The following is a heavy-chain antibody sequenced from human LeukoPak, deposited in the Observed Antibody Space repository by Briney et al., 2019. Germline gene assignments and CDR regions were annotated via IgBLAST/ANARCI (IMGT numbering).Heavy chain of an antibody. V-gene: IGHV5-51*01. CDR3: ATWGGYNYGSGTYPVGGN. D-gene: IGHD3-10*01. J-gene: IGHJ4*02. Sequence: GESLKISCKGSGYSFTSYWIGWVRQMPGKGLEWMGIIYPGDSDTRYSPSFQGQVTISADKSISTAYLQWSSLKASDTAMYYCATWGGYNYGSGTYPVGGNWGQGTRVTVSS. CDR2: IYPGDSDT. CDR1: GYSFTSYW.